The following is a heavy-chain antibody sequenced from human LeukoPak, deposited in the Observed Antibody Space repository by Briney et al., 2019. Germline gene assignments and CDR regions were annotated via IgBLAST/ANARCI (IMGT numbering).Heavy chain of an antibody. Sequence: GGSLRLSCAASGFTFSSYAMRWVRQAPGKGLEWVAVISYDGSNKYYADSVKGRFTISRDNSKNTLYLQMNSLRAEDTAVYYCARDWSDYLNYYFDYWGQGTLVTVSS. CDR1: GFTFSSYA. D-gene: IGHD3-3*01. CDR2: ISYDGSNK. J-gene: IGHJ4*02. CDR3: ARDWSDYLNYYFDY. V-gene: IGHV3-30*01.